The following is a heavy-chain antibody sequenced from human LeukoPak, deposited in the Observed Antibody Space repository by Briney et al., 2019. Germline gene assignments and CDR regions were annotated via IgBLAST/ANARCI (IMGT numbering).Heavy chain of an antibody. J-gene: IGHJ4*02. CDR3: ARDAGITMLRGPQSIGLLY. D-gene: IGHD3-10*01. CDR2: IYSSGIT. CDR1: GGSISTYY. V-gene: IGHV4-59*01. Sequence: PSETLSLTCTVSGGSISTYYWSWIRQPPGKGLEWIGYIYSSGITNYTPSFKSRVTISVDTSKNQFSLKLSSVTAADTAMYYCARDAGITMLRGPQSIGLLYWGQGALVTVSS.